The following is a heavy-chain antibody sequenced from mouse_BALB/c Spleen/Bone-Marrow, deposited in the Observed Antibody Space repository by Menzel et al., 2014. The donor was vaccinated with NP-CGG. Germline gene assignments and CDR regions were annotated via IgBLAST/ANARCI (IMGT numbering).Heavy chain of an antibody. J-gene: IGHJ1*01. V-gene: IGHV4-1*02. Sequence: EVKLVESGGGLVQPGGSLKLSCAASGFDFSRFWMGWVRRAPGKGLEWIGEINPDSSTINYTPSLKDKFIISRDNAKNTLYLQMSKVRSEDTALYYCARLDYYGNLFVWGAGTTVAVSS. D-gene: IGHD1-1*01. CDR1: GFDFSRFW. CDR2: INPDSSTI. CDR3: ARLDYYGNLFV.